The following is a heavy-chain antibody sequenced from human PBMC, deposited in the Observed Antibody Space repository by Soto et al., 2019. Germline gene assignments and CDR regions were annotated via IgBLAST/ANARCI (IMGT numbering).Heavy chain of an antibody. CDR3: AREGPGSSSWYVDS. CDR2: TSSSSGYI. V-gene: IGHV3-11*05. J-gene: IGHJ4*02. Sequence: LSLTCTVSGGSTKSYYWSWIRQPPGKGLEWVSYTSSSSGYINYADSVKGRFTISRDNAKNSLYLQMNRLRAEDTAVYYCAREGPGSSSWYVDSWGQRTLVTVSS. D-gene: IGHD6-13*01. CDR1: GGSTKSYY.